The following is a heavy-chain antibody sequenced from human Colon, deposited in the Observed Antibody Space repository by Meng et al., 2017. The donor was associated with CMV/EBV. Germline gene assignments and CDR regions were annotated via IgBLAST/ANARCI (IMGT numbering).Heavy chain of an antibody. CDR1: GSTFTDNY. Sequence: QVQLGQSGAEVKKPGASVKVSCKASGSTFTDNYMHWVRQAPGQGLEWMGWINPNSGGTNYAQKFQGRVTMTRDTSISTAYVELSRLRSDDTAVYYCARGKNYYDSSGYRKGLDYWGQGTLVTVSS. CDR2: INPNSGGT. J-gene: IGHJ4*02. D-gene: IGHD3-22*01. CDR3: ARGKNYYDSSGYRKGLDY. V-gene: IGHV1-2*02.